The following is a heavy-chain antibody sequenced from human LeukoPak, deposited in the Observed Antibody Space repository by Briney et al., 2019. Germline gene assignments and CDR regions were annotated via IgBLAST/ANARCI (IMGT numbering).Heavy chain of an antibody. CDR1: GYTFTSYA. D-gene: IGHD3-3*01. Sequence: ASVKVSCKASGYTFTSYAMHWVRQAPGQRLEWMGWINAGNGNTKYSQKFQGRVTITRDTSASTAYMELSSLRSEDTAVYYCARAERFLEWLLRGGYPFDYWGQGTLVTVSS. J-gene: IGHJ4*02. V-gene: IGHV1-3*01. CDR3: ARAERFLEWLLRGGYPFDY. CDR2: INAGNGNT.